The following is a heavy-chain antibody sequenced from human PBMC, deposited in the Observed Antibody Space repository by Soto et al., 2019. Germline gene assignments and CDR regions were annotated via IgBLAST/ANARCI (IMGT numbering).Heavy chain of an antibody. Sequence: SETLSLTCSVSGDAISNYYWSWIRQTQGRGLEWIGSVHESGSTDYNPSLKGRVTMSLHTSKSQFSLSLRSATAADTATYYCARGTRALITSFFDYWGQGTLVTVSS. J-gene: IGHJ4*02. CDR1: GDAISNYY. CDR2: VHESGST. V-gene: IGHV4-59*01. D-gene: IGHD3-16*01. CDR3: ARGTRALITSFFDY.